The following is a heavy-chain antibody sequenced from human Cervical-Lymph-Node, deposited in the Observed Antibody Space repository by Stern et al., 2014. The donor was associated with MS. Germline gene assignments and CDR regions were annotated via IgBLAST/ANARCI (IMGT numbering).Heavy chain of an antibody. V-gene: IGHV2-5*01. D-gene: IGHD3-22*01. CDR3: ARLTYYYDSSGYVPLDY. J-gene: IGHJ4*02. CDR2: IYWNDDK. Sequence: QITLKESGPTLVKPTQTLTLTCTFSGFSLSTSGVGVGWIRQPPGKALEWLAPIYWNDDKRYNASLQSRLPTTKDTSKNQVVLTMTNMDPVDTATYYCARLTYYYDSSGYVPLDYWGQGTLVTVSS. CDR1: GFSLSTSGVG.